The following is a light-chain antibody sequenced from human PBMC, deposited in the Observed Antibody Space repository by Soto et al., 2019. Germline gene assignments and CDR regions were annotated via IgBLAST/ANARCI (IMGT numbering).Light chain of an antibody. CDR1: SGDVGSYNL. J-gene: IGLJ1*01. Sequence: QSALTQPASVSGSPGQSITLSCTGTSGDVGSYNLVSWYQQHPGKAPKLMIYEGSKRPSGVSTRFSGSKSGNTASLTISGLQAEDEADYYCCSYSGSRTSVFGNGTKVTVL. V-gene: IGLV2-23*01. CDR2: EGS. CDR3: CSYSGSRTSV.